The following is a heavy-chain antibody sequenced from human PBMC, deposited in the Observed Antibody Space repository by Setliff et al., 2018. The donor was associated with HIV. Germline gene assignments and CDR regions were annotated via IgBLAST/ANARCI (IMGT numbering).Heavy chain of an antibody. CDR2: ISAYDGNT. CDR1: GYTFPSYG. Sequence: ASVKVSCKASGYTFPSYGISWVRQAPGQGLEWMGWISAYDGNTNYAQKFLGRVTMTTDTSTSTAYMELRSLRSDDTAVYYCARENTYDSSGWGAFDIWGPGTMVTVSS. CDR3: ARENTYDSSGWGAFDI. J-gene: IGHJ3*02. V-gene: IGHV1-18*01. D-gene: IGHD3-22*01.